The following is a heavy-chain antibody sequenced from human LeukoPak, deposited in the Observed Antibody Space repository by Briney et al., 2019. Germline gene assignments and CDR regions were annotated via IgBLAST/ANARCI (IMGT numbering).Heavy chain of an antibody. CDR1: GASISSGDYY. V-gene: IGHV4-30-4*08. J-gene: IGHJ4*02. Sequence: SETLSLTCTVSGASISSGDYYWSWIRQSPGKGLEWIGYIYYSGRSYYNPSLKSRVIISVDTSKNQFYLKLSSVTAADTAVYYCARQEEDDFWSGYLIGWGQGTLVTVSS. CDR3: ARQEEDDFWSGYLIG. CDR2: IYYSGRS. D-gene: IGHD3-3*01.